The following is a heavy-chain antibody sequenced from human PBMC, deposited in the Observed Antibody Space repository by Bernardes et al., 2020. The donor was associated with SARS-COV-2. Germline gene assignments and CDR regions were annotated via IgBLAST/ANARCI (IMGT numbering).Heavy chain of an antibody. Sequence: ASMKVSCKASGYTFTSYGISWVRQAPGQGLEWMGWISAYNGNTNYAQKLQGRVTMTTDTSTSTAYMELRSLRSDDTAVYYCARASGSYISLGFDYWGQGTLVTVSS. CDR1: GYTFTSYG. V-gene: IGHV1-18*01. CDR3: ARASGSYISLGFDY. J-gene: IGHJ4*02. D-gene: IGHD1-26*01. CDR2: ISAYNGNT.